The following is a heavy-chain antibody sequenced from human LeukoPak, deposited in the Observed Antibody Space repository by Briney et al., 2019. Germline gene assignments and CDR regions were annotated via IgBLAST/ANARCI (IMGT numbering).Heavy chain of an antibody. D-gene: IGHD3-9*01. CDR1: GGSISSYY. CDR3: ARTSYYDILTAN. V-gene: IGHV4-4*07. Sequence: KTSETLSLTCTVSGGSISSYYLSWIRQPAGKGLEWIGRIYASGSTNYNPSLKSRVTISVDTSKNQFSLKLSSVTAADTAVYYCARTSYYDILTANWGQGTLVTVSS. CDR2: IYASGST. J-gene: IGHJ4*02.